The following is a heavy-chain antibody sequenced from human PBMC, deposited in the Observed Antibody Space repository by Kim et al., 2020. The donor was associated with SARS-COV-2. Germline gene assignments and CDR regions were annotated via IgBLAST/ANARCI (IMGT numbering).Heavy chain of an antibody. V-gene: IGHV3-53*01. Sequence: GGSLRLSCAASGFTVSSNYMSWVRQAPGKGLEWVSVIYSGGSTYYADSVKGRFTISRDNSKNTLYLQMNSLRAEDTAVYYCARAHNPDYGSGSCWFDPWGQGTLVTVSS. D-gene: IGHD3-10*01. J-gene: IGHJ5*02. CDR1: GFTVSSNY. CDR2: IYSGGST. CDR3: ARAHNPDYGSGSCWFDP.